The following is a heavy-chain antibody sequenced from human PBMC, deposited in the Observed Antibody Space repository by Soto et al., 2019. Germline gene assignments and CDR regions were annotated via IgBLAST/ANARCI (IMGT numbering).Heavy chain of an antibody. J-gene: IGHJ4*02. D-gene: IGHD6-19*01. CDR1: GGSISSSSYY. V-gene: IGHV4-39*01. CDR3: ARHHASGWYYFDY. CDR2: IYYSGST. Sequence: SETLSLTCTVSGGSISSSSYYWGWIRQPPGKGLEWIGSIYYSGSTYYNPSLKSRVTISVDTSKNQFSLKLSSVTAADTAVYYCARHHASGWYYFDYWGQGTLVTVSS.